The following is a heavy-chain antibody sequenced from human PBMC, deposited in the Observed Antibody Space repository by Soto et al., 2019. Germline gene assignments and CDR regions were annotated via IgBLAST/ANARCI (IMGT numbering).Heavy chain of an antibody. CDR2: INPNSGAT. V-gene: IGHV1-2*02. J-gene: IGHJ5*02. CDR3: ARGGGTTLAPPP. D-gene: IGHD1-1*01. CDR1: GETLAGKS. Sequence: SAEVTWDECGETLAGKSRRWAQQAPGQGLEWMGWINPNSGATKYAQKFQGRVTMTRDTSIRTAYMELSSLNSDDTAVYFCARGGGTTLAPPPWGQGTPVTSPQ.